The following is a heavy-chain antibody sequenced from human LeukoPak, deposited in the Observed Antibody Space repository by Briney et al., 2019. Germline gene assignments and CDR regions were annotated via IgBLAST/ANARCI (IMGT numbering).Heavy chain of an antibody. J-gene: IGHJ6*02. CDR2: ISCDGTTK. Sequence: GGSLRLSCAASGFTFSSYALHWVRQAPGKGLEWVAVISCDGTTKYYADSVKGRFTISRDNAKNSLYLQMNSLRAEDTAVYYCARDRIHYYGMDVWGQGTTVTVSS. V-gene: IGHV3-30-3*01. CDR3: ARDRIHYYGMDV. CDR1: GFTFSSYA.